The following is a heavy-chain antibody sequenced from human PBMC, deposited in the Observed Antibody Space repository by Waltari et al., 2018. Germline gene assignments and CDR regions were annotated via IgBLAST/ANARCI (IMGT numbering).Heavy chain of an antibody. V-gene: IGHV3-74*01. J-gene: IGHJ4*02. CDR1: GFLSGYFW. CDR3: TRDWRHMAFDY. Sequence: EIHLLESGGGLVQPGGSLILSWTVSGFLSGYFWMHGVRLTPGKGLLGVSRIDGDGTTTTYADSVKGRFTISRDNAKNTVYLDMSSLRVEDTAVYFCTRDWRHMAFDYWGQGTRVTVSS. CDR2: IDGDGTTT. D-gene: IGHD1-1*01.